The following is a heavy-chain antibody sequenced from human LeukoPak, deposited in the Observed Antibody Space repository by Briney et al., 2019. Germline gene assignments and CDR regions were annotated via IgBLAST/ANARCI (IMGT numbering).Heavy chain of an antibody. D-gene: IGHD6-6*01. J-gene: IGHJ3*02. CDR1: GFTFSNYA. CDR2: INGGGGST. Sequence: GGSLSLSCAASGFTFSNYAMSWVRQAPGRGLEWVSAINGGGGSTFYTDSVKGRFTISRDNSKNTLYLQMNSLRDEDTAIYYCATHRSSGRAFDIWGQGTMVTASS. CDR3: ATHRSSGRAFDI. V-gene: IGHV3-23*01.